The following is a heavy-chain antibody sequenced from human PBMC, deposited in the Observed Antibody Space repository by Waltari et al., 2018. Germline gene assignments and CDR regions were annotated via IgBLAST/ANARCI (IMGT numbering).Heavy chain of an antibody. CDR1: GYPFTSYG. Sequence: QVQLVQSGAAVKKPGASVKVSCKASGYPFTSYGISWVRQAPGQGLEWMGVIFPRGDDTNYAQGFQGRVTLTRDTSTGTDYMDVTSLKFEDTAMYYCARELPGTGYFDYWGQGALVTVSS. V-gene: IGHV1-18*01. J-gene: IGHJ4*02. CDR2: IFPRGDDT. CDR3: ARELPGTGYFDY. D-gene: IGHD2-15*01.